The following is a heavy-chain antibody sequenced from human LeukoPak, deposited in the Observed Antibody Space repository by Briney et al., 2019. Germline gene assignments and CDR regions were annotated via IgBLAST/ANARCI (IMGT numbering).Heavy chain of an antibody. CDR3: ARDSNYAFDY. J-gene: IGHJ4*02. V-gene: IGHV3-66*01. CDR2: IYSGDST. D-gene: IGHD4-11*01. Sequence: PGGSLRLSCAVSEVTVSSSYMSWVRQAPGKGLEWVSVIYSGDSTYYAHSVSGRFTISRHNSKNTLYLQMNSLRAEDTAVYYCARDSNYAFDYWGQGTLVTVSS. CDR1: EVTVSSSY.